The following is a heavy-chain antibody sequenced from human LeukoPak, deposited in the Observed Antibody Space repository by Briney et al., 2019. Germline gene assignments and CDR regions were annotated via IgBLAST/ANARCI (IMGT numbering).Heavy chain of an antibody. V-gene: IGHV4-31*02. CDR3: ARGPPGKLLWFGELLYDGGDY. CDR2: ISYSGAI. J-gene: IGHJ4*02. Sequence: SETLSLTCTVSGGSVSSNGYFWSWIRHLPGKGLEWIGYISYSGAIYYNPSLRSRLTISLDTSKNQFSLRLTSVTAADTAVYYCARGPPGKLLWFGELLYDGGDYWGQGTLVTVSS. CDR1: GGSVSSNGYF. D-gene: IGHD3-10*01.